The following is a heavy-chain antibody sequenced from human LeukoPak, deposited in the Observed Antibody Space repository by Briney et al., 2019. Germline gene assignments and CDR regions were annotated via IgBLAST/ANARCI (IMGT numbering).Heavy chain of an antibody. D-gene: IGHD6-19*01. V-gene: IGHV1-69*13. CDR1: GGTFSSYA. CDR2: IIPIFGTA. CDR3: ARGPWDQQWLIPV. J-gene: IGHJ4*02. Sequence: ASVKVSCKASGGTFSSYAISWVRQAPGQGLEWMGGIIPIFGTANYAQKFQGRVTITADESTSTAYMEPSSLRSEDTAVYYCARGPWDQQWLIPVWGQGTLVTVSS.